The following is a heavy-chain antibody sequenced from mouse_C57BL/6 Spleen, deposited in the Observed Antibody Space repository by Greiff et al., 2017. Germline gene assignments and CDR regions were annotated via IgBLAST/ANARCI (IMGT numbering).Heavy chain of an antibody. D-gene: IGHD3-2*02. CDR3: ARETAQASAGFAY. Sequence: QVQLQQPGTELVKPGASVKLSCKASGYTFTSYWMHWVKQRPGHGLEWIGNINPSNGGTNYNEKFKRKATLTVDKSSSTAYMQLSSLTSEDSAVYYCARETAQASAGFAYWGQGTLVTVSA. J-gene: IGHJ3*01. V-gene: IGHV1-53*01. CDR2: INPSNGGT. CDR1: GYTFTSYW.